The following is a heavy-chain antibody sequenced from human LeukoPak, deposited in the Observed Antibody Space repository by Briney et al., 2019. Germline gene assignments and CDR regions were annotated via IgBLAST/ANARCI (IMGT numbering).Heavy chain of an antibody. Sequence: GGSLRLSCAASGFTFDDYAMHWVRQAPGKGLEWVSGISWNSGSIGYADSVKGRFTISRDNSKNTLYLQMNSLRAEDTAVYYCARGPPMIVVVTTFDYWGQGTLVTVSS. J-gene: IGHJ4*02. CDR3: ARGPPMIVVVTTFDY. D-gene: IGHD3-22*01. V-gene: IGHV3-9*01. CDR2: ISWNSGSI. CDR1: GFTFDDYA.